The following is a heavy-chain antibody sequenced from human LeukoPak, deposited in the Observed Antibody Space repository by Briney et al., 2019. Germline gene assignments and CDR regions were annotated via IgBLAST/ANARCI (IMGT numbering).Heavy chain of an antibody. CDR1: GFTFSNAW. J-gene: IGHJ6*04. Sequence: NPGGSLRLSCAAFGFTFSNAWMSWGRQAPGKGVEWVGRIKSKTDGRTRDYAASVKDRFTISIDDSKNTLYLQMNSLKTEYTAVYYCTTAGGPWCCSSTSCQYYYYYGMDVWGKGTTVTVSS. CDR3: TTAGGPWCCSSTSCQYYYYYGMDV. V-gene: IGHV3-15*01. D-gene: IGHD2-2*01. CDR2: IKSKTDGRTR.